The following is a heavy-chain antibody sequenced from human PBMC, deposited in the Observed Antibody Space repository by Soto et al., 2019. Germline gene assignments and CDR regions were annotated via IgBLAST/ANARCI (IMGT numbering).Heavy chain of an antibody. J-gene: IGHJ6*02. CDR1: GFTFSSYS. CDR3: ARELIADRGRYYYYGMDV. D-gene: IGHD6-13*01. Sequence: EVQLVESGGGLVKPGGSLRLSCAASGFTFSSYSMNWVRQAPGKGLEWVSSISSSSSYIYYADSVKGRFTISRDNAKNSLYLQMNSLGAEDTAVYYCARELIADRGRYYYYGMDVWGQGTTVTVSS. CDR2: ISSSSSYI. V-gene: IGHV3-21*01.